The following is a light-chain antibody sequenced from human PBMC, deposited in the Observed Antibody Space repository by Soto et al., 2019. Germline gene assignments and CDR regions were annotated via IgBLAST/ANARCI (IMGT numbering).Light chain of an antibody. CDR2: DVS. J-gene: IGLJ2*01. CDR1: SSDVGDYNY. V-gene: IGLV2-14*01. Sequence: QSALTQPASVSGSPGQSITISCTGTSSDVGDYNYVSWYQQHPGKAPKLMIYDVSNRPSGVSNRFSGSKSGNTASLTISGLKAEDEADYYCSSYTSSSTQVFGGGTKVTVL. CDR3: SSYTSSSTQV.